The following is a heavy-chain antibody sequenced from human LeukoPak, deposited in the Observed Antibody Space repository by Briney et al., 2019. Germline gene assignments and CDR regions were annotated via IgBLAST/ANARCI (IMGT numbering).Heavy chain of an antibody. D-gene: IGHD2-8*01. CDR2: IWYDGSNK. Sequence: PGRSLRLSCAASGFTFSSYGMHWVRQAPGKGLEWVAVIWYDGSNKYYADSVKGRFTISRDNSKNTLYLQMNSLRAEDTAVYYCAKDNKVYGGYMDVWGKGTTVTVSS. CDR1: GFTFSSYG. V-gene: IGHV3-33*06. CDR3: AKDNKVYGGYMDV. J-gene: IGHJ6*03.